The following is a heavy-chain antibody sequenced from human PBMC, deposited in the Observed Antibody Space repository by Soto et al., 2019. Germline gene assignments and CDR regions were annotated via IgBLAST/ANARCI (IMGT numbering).Heavy chain of an antibody. CDR1: GFTLNNAW. D-gene: IGHD2-2*01. CDR2: MKNKVDGETT. V-gene: IGHV3-15*01. CDR3: SNYIEDIVVVPAGYFQH. Sequence: GGSLRLSCAASGFTLNNAWMSWARQAPGKGLEWVGRMKNKVDGETTDYAAPVKGRFTISRDDSKNTLCLQMSSLRAEDTVVYFCSNYIEDIVVVPAGYFQHWGQGTLVTVSS. J-gene: IGHJ1*01.